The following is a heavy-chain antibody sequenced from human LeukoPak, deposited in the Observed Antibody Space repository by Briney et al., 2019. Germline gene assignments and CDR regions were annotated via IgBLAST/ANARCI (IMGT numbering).Heavy chain of an antibody. CDR3: ARDGRMGDSDEFDY. Sequence: GRSLRLSCAASGFTFSSYAMHWVRQAPGKGLEWVAVISYDGSNKYYADSVKGRFTISGDNSKNTLYLQMNSLRAEDTAVYDCARDGRMGDSDEFDYWGQGTLVTVSS. CDR1: GFTFSSYA. CDR2: ISYDGSNK. V-gene: IGHV3-30-3*01. D-gene: IGHD3-22*01. J-gene: IGHJ4*02.